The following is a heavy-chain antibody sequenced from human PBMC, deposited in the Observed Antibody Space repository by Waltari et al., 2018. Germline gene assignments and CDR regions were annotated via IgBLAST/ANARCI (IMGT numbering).Heavy chain of an antibody. CDR1: GGSISSSSYY. V-gene: IGHV4-39*07. CDR3: AREGYGDYEGYDY. J-gene: IGHJ4*02. Sequence: QLQLQESGPGLVKPSEPLSLTCTVSGGSISSSSYYWGWIRQPPGKGLEWIGSIYYSGSTYYNPSLKSRVTISVDTSKNQFSLKLSSVTAADTAVYYCAREGYGDYEGYDYWGQGTLVTVSS. CDR2: IYYSGST. D-gene: IGHD4-17*01.